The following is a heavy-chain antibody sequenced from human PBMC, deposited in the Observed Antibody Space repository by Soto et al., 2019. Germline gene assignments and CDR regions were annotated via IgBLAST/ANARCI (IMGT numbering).Heavy chain of an antibody. V-gene: IGHV4-34*01. CDR3: ARSEATVLDY. CDR1: GGSFSGYY. D-gene: IGHD4-17*01. Sequence: SETLSLTCAVYGGSFSGYYWTWIRQPPGTGLEWIGEINHSGRTNYNPSLKSRVTISVDTSKNQFSLKLSSVTAADTAVYYCARSEATVLDYWGQGTLVTVSS. J-gene: IGHJ4*02. CDR2: INHSGRT.